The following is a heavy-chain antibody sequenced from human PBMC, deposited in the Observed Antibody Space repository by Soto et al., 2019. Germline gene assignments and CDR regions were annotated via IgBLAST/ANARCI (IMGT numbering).Heavy chain of an antibody. D-gene: IGHD2-2*01. CDR1: GVTFAHAW. V-gene: IGHV3-15*01. Sequence: EVQLVESGGGLVEPGGSLKISCGTSGVTFAHAWMNWVRQAPGKWLQWVGRITSKSDGGTPDYAAPVKGRFTISRDDSENKVFLQMPSLTPEYTAVYFCTAAYGDYASDYWGQGTLVVVSS. J-gene: IGHJ4*02. CDR3: TAAYGDYASDY. CDR2: ITSKSDGGTP.